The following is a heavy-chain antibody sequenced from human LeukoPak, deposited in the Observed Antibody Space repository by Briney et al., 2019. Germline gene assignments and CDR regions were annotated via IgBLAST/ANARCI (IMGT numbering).Heavy chain of an antibody. CDR1: GDSVSSNSVA. CDR2: TYYRSKWVY. Sequence: SQTLSLTCAISGDSVSSNSVAWSWIRQSPSRGLEWLGRTYYRSKWVYEYAVSVKSRITIDPDTSKNQFSLHLNSVTPEDTAVYYCARWARAGAYINHWGQGSLVTISS. J-gene: IGHJ1*01. D-gene: IGHD3-10*01. V-gene: IGHV6-1*01. CDR3: ARWARAGAYINH.